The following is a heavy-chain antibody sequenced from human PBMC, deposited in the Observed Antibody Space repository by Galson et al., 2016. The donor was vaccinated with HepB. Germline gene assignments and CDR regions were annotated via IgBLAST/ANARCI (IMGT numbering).Heavy chain of an antibody. CDR3: ARFPYPFSHGGVVDY. CDR2: IYHGGNDK. J-gene: IGHJ4*02. D-gene: IGHD3-16*01. Sequence: SLRLSCAASGFAFGTYGMHWVRQTPGKGLEWVAGIYHGGNDKFYGNSVQCRFTISRDNAESKVFLQMSSLRPEDTAVYYCARFPYPFSHGGVVDYWGQGTLVTVAS. CDR1: GFAFGTYG. V-gene: IGHV3-33*01.